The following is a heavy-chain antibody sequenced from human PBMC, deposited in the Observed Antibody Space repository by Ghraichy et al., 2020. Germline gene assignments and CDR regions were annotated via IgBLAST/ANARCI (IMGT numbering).Heavy chain of an antibody. D-gene: IGHD3-16*01. CDR1: GFTFSSYS. CDR3: ARVLGGSD. V-gene: IGHV3-48*01. Sequence: GESLRLSCAASGFTFSSYSMNWVRQAPGKGLEWVSYISTSSSTIYYADSVKGRFTISRDNGKNSLYLQMNSLRAEDTAVYYCARVLGGSDWGQGVLVTVSS. CDR2: ISTSSSTI. J-gene: IGHJ4*02.